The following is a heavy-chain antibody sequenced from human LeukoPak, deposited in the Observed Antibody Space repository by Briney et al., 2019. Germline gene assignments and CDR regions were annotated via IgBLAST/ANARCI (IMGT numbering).Heavy chain of an antibody. V-gene: IGHV4-34*01. J-gene: IGHJ4*02. CDR2: INHSGST. D-gene: IGHD6-13*01. CDR3: ASESPPGYSSSWYAN. CDR1: GGSFSGYY. Sequence: SETLSLTCAVYGGSFSGYYWSWIRQPPGKGLEWIGEINHSGSTNYNPSLKSRVTISVDTSKNQFSLKLSSVTAADTAVYCCASESPPGYSSSWYANWGQGTLVTVSS.